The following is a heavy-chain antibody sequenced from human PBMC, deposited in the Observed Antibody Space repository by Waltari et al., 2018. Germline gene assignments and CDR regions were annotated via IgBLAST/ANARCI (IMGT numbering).Heavy chain of an antibody. CDR1: GGTFSSYA. CDR2: IIPTFGTA. J-gene: IGHJ5*02. Sequence: QVQLVQSGAEVKKPGSSVKVSCKASGGTFSSYAISWVRQAPGQGLEWMGGIIPTFGTANYEKKFQGRVTITADEATSTAYMELSSLRSEDTAVYYCARDSSITALYSSSSGWFDPWGQGTLVTVSS. D-gene: IGHD6-6*01. V-gene: IGHV1-69*01. CDR3: ARDSSITALYSSSSGWFDP.